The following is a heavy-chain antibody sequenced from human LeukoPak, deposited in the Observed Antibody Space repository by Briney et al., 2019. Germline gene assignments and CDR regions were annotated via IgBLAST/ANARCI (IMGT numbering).Heavy chain of an antibody. CDR3: AREAMVRGVPDAFDI. D-gene: IGHD3-10*01. V-gene: IGHV3-7*01. Sequence: PGGSLRLSCAVSGFTFSGFWMSWSRQAPGKGLEWVASINSDGSEGYYADVVKGRFTISRDNAKNSLYLQMNNLRAEDTAVYYCAREAMVRGVPDAFDIWGQGTVVTVSS. CDR1: GFTFSGFW. CDR2: INSDGSEG. J-gene: IGHJ3*02.